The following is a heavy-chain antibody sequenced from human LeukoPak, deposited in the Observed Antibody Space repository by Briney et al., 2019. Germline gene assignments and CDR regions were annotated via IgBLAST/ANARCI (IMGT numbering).Heavy chain of an antibody. D-gene: IGHD3-10*01. CDR1: GFTFSSYG. J-gene: IGHJ4*02. V-gene: IGHV3-30*18. CDR3: AKDRGYYGSGSYGDY. Sequence: GRSLRLSCAASGFTFSSYGMHWVRQAPGKGLEWVAVISYDGSNKYYADSVKGRFTISRDNSKNTLYLQMNSLRAEDTAVYYCAKDRGYYGSGSYGDYWGQGTLVTVSS. CDR2: ISYDGSNK.